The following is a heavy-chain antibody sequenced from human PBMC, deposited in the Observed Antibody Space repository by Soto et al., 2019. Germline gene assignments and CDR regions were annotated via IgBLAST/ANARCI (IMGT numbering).Heavy chain of an antibody. J-gene: IGHJ5*02. CDR1: GFTFSSYV. V-gene: IGHV3-23*01. CDR2: ISGSGGAT. CDR3: TKGVTPQGVLGVPAQPFDP. D-gene: IGHD2-2*01. Sequence: EEQMLESGGGLVQPGGSLRLSCAASGFTFSSYVLTWVRQTPGKRLEWISSISGSGGATYYADSVKGRFTITRDNSKNTLFLQLNSLRAEDTAVYYCTKGVTPQGVLGVPAQPFDPWGQGTLGTVSS.